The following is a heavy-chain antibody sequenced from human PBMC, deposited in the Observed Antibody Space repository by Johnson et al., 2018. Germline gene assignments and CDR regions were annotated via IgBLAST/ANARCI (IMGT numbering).Heavy chain of an antibody. D-gene: IGHD1-26*01. J-gene: IGHJ6*02. V-gene: IGHV4-39*02. CDR3: ARDTGSWRKYYYGMDV. CDR1: GGSISNTNYY. Sequence: QVQLQESGPGLVKPSETLSLTCTVSGGSISNTNYYWGWIRQPPGKGLEWIGSIYYTGSTYYNPSLKSRVTISVDTSKNQFSLKLSSGTAADTAVYYCARDTGSWRKYYYGMDVWGQGTTVIVSS. CDR2: IYYTGST.